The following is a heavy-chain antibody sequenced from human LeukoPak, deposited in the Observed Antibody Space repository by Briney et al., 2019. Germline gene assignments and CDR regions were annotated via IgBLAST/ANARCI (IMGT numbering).Heavy chain of an antibody. Sequence: ASVKVSCKASGYTFTSYDINWVRQATGQGLEWMGWMNPNSGNTGYAQKFQGRVTMTRNTSISTAYMELSSLRSEDTAVYYCARVNYDSSGYYSGLSDYWGQGTLVTVSP. D-gene: IGHD3-22*01. J-gene: IGHJ4*02. CDR1: GYTFTSYD. CDR2: MNPNSGNT. V-gene: IGHV1-8*01. CDR3: ARVNYDSSGYYSGLSDY.